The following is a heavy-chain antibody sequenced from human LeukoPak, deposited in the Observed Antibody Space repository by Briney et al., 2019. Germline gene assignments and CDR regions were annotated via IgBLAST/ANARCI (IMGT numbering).Heavy chain of an antibody. J-gene: IGHJ3*01. CDR2: IYYNGDT. D-gene: IGHD4-11*01. V-gene: IGHV4-39*07. CDR1: SGSISSTTYY. CDR3: ARGPNTAGNYRAFDL. Sequence: SETLSLTCTVSSGSISSTTYYWAWIRQPPGKGLEWIGSIYYNGDTYYNPSLKSRVIISADTSKNQFSPKLTSVTAADTAAYYCARGPNTAGNYRAFDLWGQGTKVTVSS.